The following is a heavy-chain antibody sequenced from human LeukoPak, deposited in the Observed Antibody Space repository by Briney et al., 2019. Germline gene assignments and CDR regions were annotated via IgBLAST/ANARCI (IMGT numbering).Heavy chain of an antibody. CDR1: GYTFTSHD. V-gene: IGHV1-8*01. D-gene: IGHD3-10*02. J-gene: IGHJ4*02. Sequence: ASVKVSCKASGYTFTSHDINWVRQATGQGLEWMGWMNPNSGNTGYAQKLQGRVTMTTDTSTSTAYMELRSLRSDDTAVYYCARGSRFGEPFDYWGQGTLVTVSS. CDR3: ARGSRFGEPFDY. CDR2: MNPNSGNT.